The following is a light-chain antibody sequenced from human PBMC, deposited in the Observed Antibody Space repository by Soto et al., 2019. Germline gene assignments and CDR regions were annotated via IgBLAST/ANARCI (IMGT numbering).Light chain of an antibody. J-gene: IGKJ1*01. CDR3: QQYGSSPGT. CDR1: QSVSSSY. CDR2: GAS. Sequence: EIVLTQSPGTLSLSPGEIATLSCRASQSVSSSYLAWYQQKPGQAPRLLISGASSRATGIPDRFSGSGSGTDFTLTISRLEPEDFAVYYCQQYGSSPGTFGQGTKGEIK. V-gene: IGKV3-20*01.